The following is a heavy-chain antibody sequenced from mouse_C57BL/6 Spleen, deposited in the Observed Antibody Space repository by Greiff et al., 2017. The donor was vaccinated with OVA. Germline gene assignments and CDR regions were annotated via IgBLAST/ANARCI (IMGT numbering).Heavy chain of an antibody. D-gene: IGHD2-4*01. V-gene: IGHV2-9-1*01. J-gene: IGHJ3*01. CDR2: IWTGGGT. Sequence: VKLMESGPGLVAPSQSLSITCTVSGFSLTSYAISWVRQPPGKGLEWLGVIWTGGGTNYNSALKSSLSISKDNSKSQVFLKMNSLQTDDTARYYCAIYDYDGAWFAYWGKGTLVTVSA. CDR3: AIYDYDGAWFAY. CDR1: GFSLTSYA.